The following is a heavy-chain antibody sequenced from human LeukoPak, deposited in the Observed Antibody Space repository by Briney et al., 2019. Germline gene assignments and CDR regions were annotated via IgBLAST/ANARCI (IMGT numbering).Heavy chain of an antibody. Sequence: SQTLSLTCAISGDSVSSNSAAWHWIRQSPSRGLEWLRRTYYKSKWYNDYAVSVKSRITINPDTSENQFSLQLNSVTPEDTAVYYCTRDSGSYSSSYRFDSWGQGTLVTVSS. CDR1: GDSVSSNSAA. CDR3: TRDSGSYSSSYRFDS. J-gene: IGHJ4*02. D-gene: IGHD6-6*01. V-gene: IGHV6-1*01. CDR2: TYYKSKWYN.